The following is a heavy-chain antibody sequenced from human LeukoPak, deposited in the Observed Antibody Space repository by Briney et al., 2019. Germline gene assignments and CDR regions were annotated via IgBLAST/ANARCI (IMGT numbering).Heavy chain of an antibody. CDR3: ARGSGGQLLWFGELWVNWFDP. J-gene: IGHJ5*02. CDR1: GGSISSYY. CDR2: IYYSGST. Sequence: PSETLSLTCTVSGGSISSYYWSWIRQPPGKGLEWIGYIYYSGSTNYNPSLKSRVTISVDTSKNQFSLKLSSVTAADTAVYYCARGSGGQLLWFGELWVNWFDPWGQGTLVAVSS. D-gene: IGHD3-10*01. V-gene: IGHV4-59*01.